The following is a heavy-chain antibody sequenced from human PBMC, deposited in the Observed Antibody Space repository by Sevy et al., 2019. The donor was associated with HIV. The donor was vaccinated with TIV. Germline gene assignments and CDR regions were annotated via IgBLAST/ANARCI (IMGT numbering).Heavy chain of an antibody. CDR1: GFTVNNNY. CDR3: TRQLRYYYYFYMDV. D-gene: IGHD1-1*01. CDR2: IYSGGGT. J-gene: IGHJ6*03. V-gene: IGHV3-53*01. Sequence: GGSLRLSCAASGFTVNNNYMNWVRQAPGKGLEWVSVIYSGGGTYYADSVKGRFTISRDNSKNTLNLQMNSLRAEDTAVYYCTRQLRYYYYFYMDVWGKGTTVTVSS.